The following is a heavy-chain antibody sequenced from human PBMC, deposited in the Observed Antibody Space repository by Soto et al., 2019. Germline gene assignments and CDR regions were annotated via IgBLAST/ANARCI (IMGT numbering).Heavy chain of an antibody. CDR1: GGTFSSYY. V-gene: IGHV1-69*01. CDR2: ISPSFGTP. CDR3: AKRPDAFDV. Sequence: QVQLVQSGAEVKKPGSSVKVSCKASGGTFSSYYITWVRQAPGQGLEWMGGISPSFGTPNYARKFQGRVTITAVESTSTAYMELSSLTSEDTAVYYCAKRPDAFDVWGQGTMVTVSS. D-gene: IGHD6-6*01. J-gene: IGHJ3*01.